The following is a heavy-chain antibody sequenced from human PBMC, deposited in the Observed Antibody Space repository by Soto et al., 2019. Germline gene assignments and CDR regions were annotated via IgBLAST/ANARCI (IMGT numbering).Heavy chain of an antibody. CDR3: ARALGCSSTSCYGDYYYYYMDV. CDR1: GFTFSSYD. Sequence: GGSLRLSCAASGFTFSSYDMHWVRQATGKGLEWVSAIGTAGDTYYPGSVKGRFTISRENAKNSLYLQMNSLRAGDTAVYYCARALGCSSTSCYGDYYYYYMDVWGKGTTVTVSS. J-gene: IGHJ6*03. D-gene: IGHD2-2*01. CDR2: IGTAGDT. V-gene: IGHV3-13*01.